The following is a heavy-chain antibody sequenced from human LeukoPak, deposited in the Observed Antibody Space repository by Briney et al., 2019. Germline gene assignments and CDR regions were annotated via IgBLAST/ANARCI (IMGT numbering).Heavy chain of an antibody. D-gene: IGHD6-13*01. CDR1: GGTFSSYA. J-gene: IGHJ4*02. CDR3: AREVVYGQQLMY. CDR2: IIPIFGTA. V-gene: IGHV1-69*13. Sequence: SVKVSCKASGGTFSSYAISWVRQAPGQGLEWMGGIIPIFGTANYAQKFQGRVTITADESTSTAYMELRSLRSDDTAVYYCAREVVYGQQLMYWGQGTLVTVSS.